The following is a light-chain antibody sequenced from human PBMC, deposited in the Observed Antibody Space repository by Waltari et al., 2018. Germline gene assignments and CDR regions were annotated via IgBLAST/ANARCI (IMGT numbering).Light chain of an antibody. CDR2: KDS. CDR1: ALPKQY. J-gene: IGLJ2*01. CDR3: QSADSSGTYVV. V-gene: IGLV3-25*03. Sequence: SYELTQPPSVSVSPGQTARITCSGDALPKQYAYWYQQKPGQAPGLGIYKDSERPPGIPERFPGSSSGTTVTLTISGVQAEDEADYYCQSADSSGTYVVFGGGTKLTVL.